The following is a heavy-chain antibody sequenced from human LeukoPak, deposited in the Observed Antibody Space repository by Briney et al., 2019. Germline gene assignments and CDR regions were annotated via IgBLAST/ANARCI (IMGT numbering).Heavy chain of an antibody. J-gene: IGHJ4*02. CDR3: ARGGSDTAMAHDY. V-gene: IGHV3-74*01. D-gene: IGHD5-18*01. CDR2: INRDGSRT. CDR1: GFTFSNHW. Sequence: GGPLRLSCAASGFTFSNHWMHWVRQAPGKGLMWVSRINRDGSRTDYADSVKGRFTISRDDAKNTLYLQVNSLRVEDTAVYFCARGGSDTAMAHDYWGQGTLVTVSS.